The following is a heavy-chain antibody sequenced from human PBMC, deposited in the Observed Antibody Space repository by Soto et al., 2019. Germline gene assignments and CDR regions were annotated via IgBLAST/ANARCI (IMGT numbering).Heavy chain of an antibody. CDR2: IYYSGST. V-gene: IGHV4-30-4*01. CDR3: ARDFEDPFAFDI. J-gene: IGHJ3*02. Sequence: PSETLSLTCTVSGGSISSGDYYWSWIRQPPGKGLEWIGYIYYSGSTYYNPSLKSRVTISVDTSKNQFSLKLSSVTAADTAVYYCARDFEDPFAFDIWGQGTMVTVSS. D-gene: IGHD2-15*01. CDR1: GGSISSGDYY.